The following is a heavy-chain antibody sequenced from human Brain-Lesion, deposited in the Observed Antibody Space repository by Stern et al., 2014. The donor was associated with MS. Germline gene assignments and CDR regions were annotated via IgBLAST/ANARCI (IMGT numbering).Heavy chain of an antibody. V-gene: IGHV3-23*01. D-gene: IGHD6-19*01. CDR1: GFSFRTYA. Sequence: EVQLLESGGGLVQHGGSLRLSCAASGFSFRTYALSWVRQTPGKGLQWVSVISARGGPTYYADSVKGRFTISRDNSKNTLYLQMDSLRADDTAVYYCAKWPHHIAVAGTRYFQHWGQGTLVTVSS. J-gene: IGHJ1*01. CDR2: ISARGGPT. CDR3: AKWPHHIAVAGTRYFQH.